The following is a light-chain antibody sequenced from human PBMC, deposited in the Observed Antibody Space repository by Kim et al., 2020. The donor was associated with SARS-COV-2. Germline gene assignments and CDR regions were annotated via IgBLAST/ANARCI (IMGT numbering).Light chain of an antibody. J-gene: IGKJ4*01. CDR3: QQYSNWSPVT. CDR1: QSISTK. V-gene: IGKV3-15*01. Sequence: EIVMTQSPATLSVSPGERATLSCRASQSISTKLAWYQQKPGQAPRLLIDGASTRATGIPVRFSGSGSGTEFTLTISGLQSEDFAVYYCQQYSNWSPVTFGGGTKVEIK. CDR2: GAS.